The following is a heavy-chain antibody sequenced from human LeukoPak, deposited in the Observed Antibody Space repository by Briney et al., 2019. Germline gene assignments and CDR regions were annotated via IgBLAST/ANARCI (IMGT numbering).Heavy chain of an antibody. CDR1: GYSISSGYY. CDR3: ARRTTIFGVVTKYYFDY. D-gene: IGHD3-3*01. Sequence: PSETLSLTCTVSGYSISSGYYWGWIRQPPGKGLEWIGSIYHSGSTYYNPPLKSRVTISVDTSKNQFSLKLSSVTAADTAVYYCARRTTIFGVVTKYYFDYWGQGTLVTVSS. V-gene: IGHV4-38-2*02. CDR2: IYHSGST. J-gene: IGHJ4*02.